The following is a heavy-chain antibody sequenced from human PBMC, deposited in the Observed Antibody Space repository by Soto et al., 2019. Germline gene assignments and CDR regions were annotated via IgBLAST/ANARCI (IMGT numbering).Heavy chain of an antibody. V-gene: IGHV3-21*01. CDR2: ISSSSSYI. J-gene: IGHJ6*02. Sequence: GGSLRLSCAASGFTFSSYSMNWVRQAPGKGLEWVSSISSSSSYIYYADSVKGRFTISRDNAKNSLYLQMNSLRAEDTAVYYCVRDGIAAAGTGYYYYYGMDVWGQGTTVTVSS. CDR3: VRDGIAAAGTGYYYYYGMDV. D-gene: IGHD6-13*01. CDR1: GFTFSSYS.